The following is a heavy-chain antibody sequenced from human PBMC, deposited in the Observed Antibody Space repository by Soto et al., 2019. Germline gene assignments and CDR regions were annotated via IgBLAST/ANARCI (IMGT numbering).Heavy chain of an antibody. V-gene: IGHV4-59*01. Sequence: PSETLSLTCTVSGGSISSYYWSWIRQPPGKGLEWIGYIYYSGSTNYNPSLKSRVTISVDTSKNQFSLKLSSVTAADTAVYYCARASTNYYYYYLDGWGKGTTVTVSS. CDR2: IYYSGST. CDR1: GGSISSYY. J-gene: IGHJ6*03. D-gene: IGHD2-2*01. CDR3: ARASTNYYYYYLDG.